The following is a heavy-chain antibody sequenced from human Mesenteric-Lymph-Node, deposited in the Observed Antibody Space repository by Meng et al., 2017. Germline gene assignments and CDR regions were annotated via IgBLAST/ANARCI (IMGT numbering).Heavy chain of an antibody. V-gene: IGHV3-23*01. Sequence: GESLKISCAASGFIFNNYAMTWVRQAPGKGLEWVAAISYTGDTTYYADAVKGRFTVSRDNSRNTVYLQMNSLRAEDTAVYYCAREVVSQGHQFDYWGQGTLVTVSS. CDR2: ISYTGDTT. CDR3: AREVVSQGHQFDY. J-gene: IGHJ4*02. CDR1: GFIFNNYA. D-gene: IGHD2-2*01.